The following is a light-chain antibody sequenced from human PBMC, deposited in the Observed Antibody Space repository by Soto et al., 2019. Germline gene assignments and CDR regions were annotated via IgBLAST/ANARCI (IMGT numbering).Light chain of an antibody. J-gene: IGLJ3*02. Sequence: QSVLTQPASVSGSPGQSITISCAGTSANLGSYNLVSWYQQHPGKAPKLIIYEVTKRPSGVSDRFSGSKSGNTASLTISGLQAEDEAHYYCCSYAGSRTWVFGGGTQLTVL. CDR3: CSYAGSRTWV. V-gene: IGLV2-23*02. CDR1: SANLGSYNL. CDR2: EVT.